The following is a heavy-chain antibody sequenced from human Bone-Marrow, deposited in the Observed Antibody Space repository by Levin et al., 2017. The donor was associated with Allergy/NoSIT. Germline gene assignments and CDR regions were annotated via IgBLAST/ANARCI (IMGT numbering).Heavy chain of an antibody. CDR3: ARAVGSGWELDF. V-gene: IGHV5-51*01. CDR2: IYPFDSDT. Sequence: KVSCKGSGYNFPIHWIGWVRQKPGKGLEWMGAIYPFDSDTRYSPSFQGQVTISADKSITTAFLQWSSLKASDSAMYYCARAVGSGWELDFWGRGTLVSVSS. J-gene: IGHJ4*02. D-gene: IGHD6-19*01. CDR1: GYNFPIHW.